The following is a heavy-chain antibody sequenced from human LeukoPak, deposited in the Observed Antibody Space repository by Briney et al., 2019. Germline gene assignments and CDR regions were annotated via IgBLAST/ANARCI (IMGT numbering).Heavy chain of an antibody. V-gene: IGHV4-34*01. CDR1: GGSFSGYY. D-gene: IGHD3-3*01. CDR2: INHSGST. CDR3: ARAGTIFGVVIISTHFDY. J-gene: IGHJ4*02. Sequence: SETLSLTCAVYGGSFSGYYWSWIRQPPGKGLEWIGEINHSGSTNCNPSLKSRVTISVDTSKNQFSLKLSSVTAADTAVYYCARAGTIFGVVIISTHFDYWGQGTLVTVSS.